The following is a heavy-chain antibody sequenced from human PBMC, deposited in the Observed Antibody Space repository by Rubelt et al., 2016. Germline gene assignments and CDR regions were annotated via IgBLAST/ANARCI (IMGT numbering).Heavy chain of an antibody. J-gene: IGHJ4*02. V-gene: IGHV1-24*01. CDR1: GYTLTELS. CDR2: FDPEDGET. D-gene: IGHD2-2*01. Sequence: QVQLVQSGAEVKKPGASVKVSCKVSGYTLTELSMHWVRQAPGKGLEWMGGFDPEDGETIYAQKFQGRGTTTEDTATDTAYMELSSMRMEDTAVYYCATGIVVVPAHVPSRDYWGQGTLVTVSS. CDR3: ATGIVVVPAHVPSRDY.